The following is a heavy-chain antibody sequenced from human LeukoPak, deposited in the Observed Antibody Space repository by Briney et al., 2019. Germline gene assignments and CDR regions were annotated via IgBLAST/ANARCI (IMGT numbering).Heavy chain of an antibody. Sequence: SETLSLTCTVSGYSISSGYYWGWIRQPPGKGLEWIGSIYHSGSTYYNPSLKSRVTISVDTSENQFSLKLSSVTAADTAVYYCARVHLTKYYYDSSGYRGRFDYWGQGTLVTVSS. CDR2: IYHSGST. V-gene: IGHV4-38-2*02. CDR1: GYSISSGYY. D-gene: IGHD3-22*01. CDR3: ARVHLTKYYYDSSGYRGRFDY. J-gene: IGHJ4*02.